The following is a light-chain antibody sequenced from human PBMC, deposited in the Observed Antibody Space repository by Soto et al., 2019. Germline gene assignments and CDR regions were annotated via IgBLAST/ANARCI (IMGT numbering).Light chain of an antibody. CDR1: GGDVGGYNF. Sequence: QSALTQPRSVSGSPGQSVTISCTGTGGDVGGYNFVSWYQLHPGKAPKLMIYDVSKRPSGVPDRFAGSKSGNTASLTISGLQADDEADYYCCSFAGSHTSPAFGGGTKVTAL. CDR2: DVS. CDR3: CSFAGSHTSPA. V-gene: IGLV2-11*01. J-gene: IGLJ1*01.